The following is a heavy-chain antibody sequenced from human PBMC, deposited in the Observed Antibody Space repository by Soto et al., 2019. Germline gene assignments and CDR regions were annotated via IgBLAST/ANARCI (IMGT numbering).Heavy chain of an antibody. J-gene: IGHJ5*02. CDR3: ARVVFLLRFLWFDP. V-gene: IGHV4-30-4*01. Sequence: PSEILSLTCTVSGGSISSGDYYWSWIRQPPGKGLEWIGYIYYSGSTYYNPSLKSRVTISVDTSKNQFSLKLSSVTAADTAVYYCARVVFLLRFLWFDPWGQGTLVTVSS. D-gene: IGHD3-3*01. CDR1: GGSISSGDYY. CDR2: IYYSGST.